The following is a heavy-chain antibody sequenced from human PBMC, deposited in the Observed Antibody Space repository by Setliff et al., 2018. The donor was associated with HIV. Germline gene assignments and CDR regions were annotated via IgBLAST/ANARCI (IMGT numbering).Heavy chain of an antibody. Sequence: SETLSLTCTVSGASIRSHYWSWIRQPPGKGLEWIGEIIHSGGTNYNPSLKSRVTISVDTSKNQFSLKLSSVTAADTAVYYCARRSGYAEDYWGQGTLVTVSS. CDR1: GASIRSHY. V-gene: IGHV4-34*12. J-gene: IGHJ4*02. CDR3: ARRSGYAEDY. D-gene: IGHD5-12*01. CDR2: IIHSGGT.